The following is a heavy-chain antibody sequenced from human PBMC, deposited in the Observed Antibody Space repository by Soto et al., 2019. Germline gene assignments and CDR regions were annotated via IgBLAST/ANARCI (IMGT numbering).Heavy chain of an antibody. Sequence: QVQLVESGGGVVQPGRSLRLSCAASGFTFSSYGMHWVRQAPGKGLEWEATISYDGSNKYYADSVKGRFTISRDNSKNTLYVQMNNLRADDTAVYYCGGGYYFGDYWGQGTLVTVSS. CDR2: ISYDGSNK. CDR1: GFTFSSYG. V-gene: IGHV3-30*03. J-gene: IGHJ4*02. CDR3: GGGYYFGDY. D-gene: IGHD3-10*01.